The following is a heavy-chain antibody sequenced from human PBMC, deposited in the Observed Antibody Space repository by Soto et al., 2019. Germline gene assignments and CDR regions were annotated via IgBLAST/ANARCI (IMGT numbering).Heavy chain of an antibody. CDR2: ISAYNGDT. CDR1: GYTFTSYG. CDR3: ARVRAELGYCRGPSCLPYYNGMDV. V-gene: IGHV1-18*01. J-gene: IGHJ6*02. D-gene: IGHD2-15*01. Sequence: QVQLVQSGAEVRKPGASVKVSCTASGYTFTSYGISWVRQAPGQGLEWMGWISAYNGDTNYAQKVQGRVTMTTDTATRTCYMELRSLRSDDTAVYYCARVRAELGYCRGPSCLPYYNGMDVWGQGTTVTVSS.